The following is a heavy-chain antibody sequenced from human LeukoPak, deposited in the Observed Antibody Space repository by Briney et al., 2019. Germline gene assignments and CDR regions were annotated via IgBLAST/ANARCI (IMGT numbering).Heavy chain of an antibody. Sequence: SETLSLTCTVSGGSISSYYWSWIRQPAGKGLEWIGRIYTSGSTNYNPSLKSRVTMSVDTSKNQFSLKLSSVTAADTAVYYCARIRSRHDFWSGYNFDYWGQGTLVTVSS. J-gene: IGHJ4*02. V-gene: IGHV4-4*07. CDR2: IYTSGST. CDR1: GGSISSYY. D-gene: IGHD3-3*01. CDR3: ARIRSRHDFWSGYNFDY.